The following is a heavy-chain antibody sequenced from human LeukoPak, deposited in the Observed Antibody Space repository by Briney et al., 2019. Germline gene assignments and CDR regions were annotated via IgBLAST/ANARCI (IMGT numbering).Heavy chain of an antibody. V-gene: IGHV4-4*07. D-gene: IGHD6-6*01. J-gene: IGHJ6*03. CDR1: RGSISSYY. CDR3: ARGVENYSSSSRYYYYYIDV. CDR2: IYTSGST. Sequence: SETLSLTCTVSRGSISSYYWSWIRQPAGKGLEWIGRIYTSGSTNYNPSLKSRVSMSVDTSKNQFSLKLSSVTAADTAVYYCARGVENYSSSSRYYYYYIDVWGKGTTVTVSS.